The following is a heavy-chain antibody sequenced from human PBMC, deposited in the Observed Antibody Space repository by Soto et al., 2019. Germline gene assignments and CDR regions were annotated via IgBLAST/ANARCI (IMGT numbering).Heavy chain of an antibody. V-gene: IGHV3-21*01. CDR1: GFTFRSFT. D-gene: IGHD4-17*01. CDR3: TRDASRDRGTRCWFVP. Sequence: GGSLRLSCAASGFTFRSFTMNWVRQAPGKGLEWVSTISSNSAYIYYTDALRGRFTISRDNAKNSLHLHMNSLKAEATAVYYCTRDASRDRGTRCWFVPCCPGTLLTVSS. J-gene: IGHJ5*02. CDR2: ISSNSAYI.